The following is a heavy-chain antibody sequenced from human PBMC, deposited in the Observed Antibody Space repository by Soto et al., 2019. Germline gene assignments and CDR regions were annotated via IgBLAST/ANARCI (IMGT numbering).Heavy chain of an antibody. CDR2: TYYRGST. CDR3: VGGRSSYAYYYYHMDV. Sequence: QLQLQESGPDLVKPSETLSLTCTVSGAPISSSSYYWGWIRQPPGKGLEWIGSTYYRGSTHYNPSLRSPVTISVDTSENPFSLTLSSVTAADTALYYCVGGRSSYAYYYYHMDVWGKGTTVTVSS. V-gene: IGHV4-39*02. CDR1: GAPISSSSYY. D-gene: IGHD2-8*01. J-gene: IGHJ6*03.